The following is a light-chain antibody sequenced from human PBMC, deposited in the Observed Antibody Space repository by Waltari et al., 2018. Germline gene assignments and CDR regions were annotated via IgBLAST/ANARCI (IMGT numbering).Light chain of an antibody. V-gene: IGKV3-11*01. Sequence: EIVLTQSPATLSLSPGERATLSCRASQSVKTHLAWNQQKPGQAPRLLIYDASNRATGIPARFSGSGSGTDFTLTISSLEPEDFAIYYCQQRNNWPPWTFGQGTKVEIK. CDR2: DAS. J-gene: IGKJ1*01. CDR1: QSVKTH. CDR3: QQRNNWPPWT.